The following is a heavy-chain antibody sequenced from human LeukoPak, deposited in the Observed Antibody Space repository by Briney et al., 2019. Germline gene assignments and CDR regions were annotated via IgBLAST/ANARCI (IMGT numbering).Heavy chain of an antibody. CDR3: AKDGWGQYYMDV. CDR2: ISSSSSSI. CDR1: GFTFSSYN. Sequence: GGSLRLSCAASGFTFSSYNMNWVRQAPGKGLEWVSHISSSSSSICYADSVKGRFTISRDNAKNSLYLQMNSLRTEDTALYYCAKDGWGQYYMDVWGKGTTVTVSS. D-gene: IGHD3-10*01. J-gene: IGHJ6*03. V-gene: IGHV3-48*04.